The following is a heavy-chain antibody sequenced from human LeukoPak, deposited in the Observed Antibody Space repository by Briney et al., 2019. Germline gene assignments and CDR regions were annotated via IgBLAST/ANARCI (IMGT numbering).Heavy chain of an antibody. V-gene: IGHV3-53*01. Sequence: GGSLRLSCAASGFSVSSNYMTWVRQAPGKGLQWVSVIYSVSDTFYADSVKGRFTISRDNAKNSLYLQMNSLRAEDSALYYCASSTYSSSPSWGQGTLVTVSS. J-gene: IGHJ5*02. D-gene: IGHD6-6*01. CDR1: GFSVSSNY. CDR2: IYSVSDT. CDR3: ASSTYSSSPS.